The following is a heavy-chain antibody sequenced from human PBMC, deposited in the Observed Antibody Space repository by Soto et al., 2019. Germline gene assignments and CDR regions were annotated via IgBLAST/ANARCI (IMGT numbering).Heavy chain of an antibody. CDR2: IWYDGSNK. J-gene: IGHJ2*01. V-gene: IGHV3-33*01. Sequence: QVQLVESGGGVVQPGRSLRLSCAASGFTFSSYGMHWVRQAPGKGLEWVAVIWYDGSNKYYADSVKGRFTIYRDNSKNTVHLKMNSLRAEDTAVYYCARVPGYSSGWYWYFDLWGRGTLVTVSS. CDR1: GFTFSSYG. CDR3: ARVPGYSSGWYWYFDL. D-gene: IGHD6-19*01.